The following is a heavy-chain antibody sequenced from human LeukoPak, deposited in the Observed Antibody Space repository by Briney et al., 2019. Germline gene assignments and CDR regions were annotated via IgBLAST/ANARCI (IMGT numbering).Heavy chain of an antibody. CDR2: ISGSGGST. CDR1: GFTFSSYA. V-gene: IGHV3-23*01. D-gene: IGHD3-22*01. CDR3: AKLRRYDSSGYFDY. J-gene: IGHJ4*02. Sequence: PGGSLRLSCAASGFTFSSYAMRWVRQAPGKGLVWVSAISGSGGSTSYADSVKGRFTISRDNYKNTLYLQMNSLRAEDTAVYYCAKLRRYDSSGYFDYWGQGTLFTASS.